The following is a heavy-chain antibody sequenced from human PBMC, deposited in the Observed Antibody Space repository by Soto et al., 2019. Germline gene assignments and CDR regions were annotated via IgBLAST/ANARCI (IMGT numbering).Heavy chain of an antibody. Sequence: QVQLVESGGGVVQPGRSLRLSCAASGFTFSSYGMHWVRQAPGKGLEWVAVIWYDGSNKYYADSVKGRFTISRDNSKNTLYLQMNSLRAEDTAVYYCARDFXIGYGPTIFDYWGQGTLVTVSS. CDR1: GFTFSSYG. CDR2: IWYDGSNK. J-gene: IGHJ4*02. V-gene: IGHV3-33*01. CDR3: ARDFXIGYGPTIFDY. D-gene: IGHD5-18*01.